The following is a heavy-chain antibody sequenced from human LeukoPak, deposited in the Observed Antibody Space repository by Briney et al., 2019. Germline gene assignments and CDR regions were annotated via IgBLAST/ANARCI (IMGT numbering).Heavy chain of an antibody. D-gene: IGHD3-22*01. J-gene: IGHJ4*02. CDR2: ISWNSGSI. CDR1: GFTFDDYA. CDR3: AKAHYDSSGYSVQPPDY. Sequence: GGSLRLSCAASGFTFDDYAMHWVRQAPGKGLEWVSGISWNSGSIGYADSVKGRFTISRDNAKNSLYLQVNSLRAEDTALYYCAKAHYDSSGYSVQPPDYWGQGTLVTVSS. V-gene: IGHV3-9*01.